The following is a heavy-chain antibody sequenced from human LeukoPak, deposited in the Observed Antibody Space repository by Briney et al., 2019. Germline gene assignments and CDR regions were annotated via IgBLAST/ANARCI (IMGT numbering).Heavy chain of an antibody. J-gene: IGHJ4*02. CDR2: IKHDGREK. CDR1: GFTFSSYW. Sequence: GGSLRLSCAASGFTFSSYWMNWVRQAPGKGLEWVANIKHDGREKYYVDSVKGRFTISRDNAKNSLYLQMNSLRAEDTAVYYCTQIYYDFWNGQGGFDYWGQGTLVTVSS. CDR3: TQIYYDFWNGQGGFDY. D-gene: IGHD3-3*01. V-gene: IGHV3-7*01.